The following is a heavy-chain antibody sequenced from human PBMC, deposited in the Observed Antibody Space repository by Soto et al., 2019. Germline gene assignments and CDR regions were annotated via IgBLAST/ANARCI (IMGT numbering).Heavy chain of an antibody. J-gene: IGHJ4*02. Sequence: QVQLVQSGAEVKKPGASVKLSCKASGYTFINYYIYWVRQAPGQGLEWMGIFNPTSGSTNYAQKFQCRVTLTMDTSTRTVYMELSSLRFDDTAVYYWARDLAAGDYWGQGTLVTVSS. CDR3: ARDLAAGDY. CDR1: GYTFINYY. V-gene: IGHV1-46*01. D-gene: IGHD6-13*01. CDR2: FNPTSGST.